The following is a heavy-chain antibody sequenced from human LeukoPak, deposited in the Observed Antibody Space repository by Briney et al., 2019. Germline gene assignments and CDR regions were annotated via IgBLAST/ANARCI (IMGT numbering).Heavy chain of an antibody. V-gene: IGHV3-21*01. D-gene: IGHD4-17*01. CDR1: GFTFSSCS. Sequence: GGSLRLSCAASGFTFSSCSMNWVRQAPGKGLEWVSAISSDSSYIYYADSVRGRFTISRDNAKNSLYLQMSSLRAEDTAVYYCARIRDFGASYHYFYRDVWGKGTTVSVSS. J-gene: IGHJ6*03. CDR3: ARIRDFGASYHYFYRDV. CDR2: ISSDSSYI.